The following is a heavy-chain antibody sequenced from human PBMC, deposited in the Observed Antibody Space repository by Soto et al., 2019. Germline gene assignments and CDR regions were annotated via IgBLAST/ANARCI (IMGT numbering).Heavy chain of an antibody. D-gene: IGHD1-1*01. CDR2: ISRSGGST. J-gene: IGHJ4*02. Sequence: PGGSLRLSCSASGFTFSSYAMHWVRQAPGKGLEYVSAISRSGGSTYYADSVKGRFTVSRDNSKNTLYMQMNSLRAEDTAVYYCAKGSTGTAFKYWGQGTRVTAPQ. CDR1: GFTFSSYA. CDR3: AKGSTGTAFKY. V-gene: IGHV3-64*04.